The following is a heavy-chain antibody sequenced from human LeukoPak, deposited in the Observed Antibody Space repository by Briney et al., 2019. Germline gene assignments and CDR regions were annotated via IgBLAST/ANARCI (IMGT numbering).Heavy chain of an antibody. V-gene: IGHV3-23*01. D-gene: IGHD6-19*01. Sequence: GASLRLSCAASGFTFSTFAMSWVRQAPGKGLEWVSGFSDNSGSTYYADSVKGRFTISRDNSKDTLYLQMDGLRAEDTAIYYCAKVYTTGWSYFDYWGQGILVTVSS. CDR3: AKVYTTGWSYFDY. CDR1: GFTFSTFA. J-gene: IGHJ4*02. CDR2: FSDNSGST.